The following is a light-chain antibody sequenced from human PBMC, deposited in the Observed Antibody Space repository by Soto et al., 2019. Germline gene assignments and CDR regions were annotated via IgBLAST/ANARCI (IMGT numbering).Light chain of an antibody. CDR3: QQYNNWPPIT. Sequence: EIVLTQSPGTLSLSPGERATLSCRASQSVSSSYLAWYQQKPGQAPRLLIYGASTRATGIPARFSGSGSGKEFTLTISSLQSEDFAVYYCQQYNNWPPITFGQGTRLEIK. CDR2: GAS. J-gene: IGKJ5*01. V-gene: IGKV3-15*01. CDR1: QSVSSSY.